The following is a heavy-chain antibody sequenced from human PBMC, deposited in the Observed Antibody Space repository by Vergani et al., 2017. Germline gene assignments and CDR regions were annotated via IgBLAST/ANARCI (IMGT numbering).Heavy chain of an antibody. CDR1: GFTFSACP. D-gene: IGHD2-15*01. J-gene: IGHJ4*02. CDR2: NSARYPST. V-gene: IGHV3-23*01. Sequence: EVQLLQSGGGVIQPGGSVRLSCAASGFTFSACPMTWVRQAPGKGLEWVSANSARYPSTYYADSVKGRFTISRDNSKNMLYLQMNSLRAEDTAVYYCARLSYATTPYLQGGYDCWGQGTLVSVSA. CDR3: ARLSYATTPYLQGGYDC.